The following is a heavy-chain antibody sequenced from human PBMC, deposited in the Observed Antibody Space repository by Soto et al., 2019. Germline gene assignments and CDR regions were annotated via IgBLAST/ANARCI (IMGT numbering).Heavy chain of an antibody. CDR1: GGSISSSNW. J-gene: IGHJ5*02. Sequence: QVQLQESGPGLVKPSGTLSLTCAVSGGSISSSNWWSWVRQPPGKGLGWIGEIYHSGSTNYNPSLKSRVTISVDKSKNQFSLKLSSVTAADTAVYYCARGGYCSGGSCYTSTWFDPWGQGTLVTVSS. V-gene: IGHV4-4*02. CDR2: IYHSGST. CDR3: ARGGYCSGGSCYTSTWFDP. D-gene: IGHD2-15*01.